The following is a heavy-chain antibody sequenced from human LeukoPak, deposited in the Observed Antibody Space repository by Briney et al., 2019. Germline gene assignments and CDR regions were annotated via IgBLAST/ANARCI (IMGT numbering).Heavy chain of an antibody. J-gene: IGHJ4*02. CDR1: GFIFTSSA. CDR3: AAGWVCSGGSCYYYFDY. D-gene: IGHD2-15*01. V-gene: IGHV1-58*02. CDR2: IVVGSGNT. Sequence: SVKVSCKASGFIFTSSAMQWVRQARGQRLEWIGWIVVGSGNTNYAQKFQERVTITRDMSTSTAYMELSSLRSEDTAVYYCAAGWVCSGGSCYYYFDYWGQGTLVTVSS.